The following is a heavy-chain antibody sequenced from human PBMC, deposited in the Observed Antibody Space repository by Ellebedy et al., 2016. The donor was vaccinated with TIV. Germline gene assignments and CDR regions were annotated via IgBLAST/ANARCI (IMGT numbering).Heavy chain of an antibody. CDR1: GFSFRSYW. V-gene: IGHV3-7*01. J-gene: IGHJ3*02. CDR3: ATDGSYGDYRSPTHAFEI. Sequence: GGSLRLSCAASGFSFRSYWMSWVRQAPGKGLEWVANIKQDGSEKYHVDSVKGRFTISRDNAKNSLYLQMNSLRAEDTAVYYCATDGSYGDYRSPTHAFEIWGQGTMVTVSS. D-gene: IGHD4-17*01. CDR2: IKQDGSEK.